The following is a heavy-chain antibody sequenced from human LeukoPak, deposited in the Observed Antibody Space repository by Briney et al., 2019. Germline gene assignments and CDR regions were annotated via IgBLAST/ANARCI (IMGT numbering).Heavy chain of an antibody. D-gene: IGHD3-10*01. V-gene: IGHV1-3*01. CDR2: INAGNGNT. Sequence: ASVKVSCTASGYTFTSYAMHWVRQAPGQRLEWMGWINAGNGNTKYSQKFQGRVTITRDTSASTAYMELSSLRSEDTAVYYCARGNNYGSGIYFDYWGQGTLVTVSS. J-gene: IGHJ4*02. CDR3: ARGNNYGSGIYFDY. CDR1: GYTFTSYA.